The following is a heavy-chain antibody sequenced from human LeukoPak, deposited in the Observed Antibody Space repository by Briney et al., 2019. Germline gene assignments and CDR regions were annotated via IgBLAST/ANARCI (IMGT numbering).Heavy chain of an antibody. CDR3: ARGGGYYDSSGYYPLDY. V-gene: IGHV4-30-2*01. CDR1: GGSISSGGYS. D-gene: IGHD3-22*01. CDR2: IYHSGST. Sequence: SQTLSLTCAVSGGSISSGGYSWSWIRQPPGKGLEWIGYIYHSGSTYYNPSLKSRVTISVDRSKNQFSLKLSSVTAADTAVYYCARGGGYYDSSGYYPLDYWGQGTLVTVSS. J-gene: IGHJ4*02.